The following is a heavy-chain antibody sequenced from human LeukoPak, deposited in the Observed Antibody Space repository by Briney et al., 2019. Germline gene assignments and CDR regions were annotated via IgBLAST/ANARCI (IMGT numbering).Heavy chain of an antibody. D-gene: IGHD3-22*01. V-gene: IGHV3-23*01. CDR1: GFTFSSYA. CDR2: ISGSGGST. J-gene: IGHJ6*03. CDR3: ARDLLGYNYHYMDV. Sequence: GGSLRLSCAASGFTFSSYAMSWVRQAPGKGLEWVSAISGSGGSTYYADSVKGRFTISRDNSKNTLYLQMNSLRAEDTAVYYCARDLLGYNYHYMDVWGKGTTVTVSS.